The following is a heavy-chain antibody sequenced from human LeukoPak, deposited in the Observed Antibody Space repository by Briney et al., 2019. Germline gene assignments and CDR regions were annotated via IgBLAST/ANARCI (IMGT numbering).Heavy chain of an antibody. Sequence: PSETLSLTCAVYGGSFSGYYWSWIRQPPGKGLEWIGEINHSGSTNYNPSLKSRVTISVDTSKNQFSLKLSSVTAADTAVYYCARGLPYYDILTGYYAHYFDYWDQGTLVTVSS. V-gene: IGHV4-34*01. D-gene: IGHD3-9*01. CDR2: INHSGST. CDR1: GGSFSGYY. CDR3: ARGLPYYDILTGYYAHYFDY. J-gene: IGHJ4*02.